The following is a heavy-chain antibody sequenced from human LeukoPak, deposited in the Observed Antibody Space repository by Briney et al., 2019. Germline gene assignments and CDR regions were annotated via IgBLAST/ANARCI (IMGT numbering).Heavy chain of an antibody. Sequence: PGGSLRLSCAASGFTFSSYAMSWVRQAPRKGLEWVSAISGSGSSTYYADSVKGRFTISRDNSKNTLYLQMNSLRAEDTAVYYCAPGGRTGGVLLSGYWGQGTLVTVSS. V-gene: IGHV3-23*01. D-gene: IGHD2-8*02. CDR2: ISGSGSST. CDR1: GFTFSSYA. J-gene: IGHJ4*02. CDR3: APGGRTGGVLLSGY.